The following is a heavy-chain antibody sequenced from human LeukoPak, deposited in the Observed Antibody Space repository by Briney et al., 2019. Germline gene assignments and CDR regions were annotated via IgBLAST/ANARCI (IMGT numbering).Heavy chain of an antibody. CDR1: DFSFSNYD. CDR2: LGTNGDT. Sequence: PGGPLRLSCVASDFSFSNYDMYWVRQAAGRGLEWVSALGTNGDTYYLGSVRGRFTISRENGKNSLYPQMNSLRVDDTAVYYCAREWRGIASHFHGMDVWGQGTTVTVSS. V-gene: IGHV3-13*01. J-gene: IGHJ6*02. CDR3: AREWRGIASHFHGMDV. D-gene: IGHD6-6*01.